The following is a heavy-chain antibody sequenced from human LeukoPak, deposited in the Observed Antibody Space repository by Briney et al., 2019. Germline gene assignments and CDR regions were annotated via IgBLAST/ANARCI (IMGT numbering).Heavy chain of an antibody. J-gene: IGHJ4*02. D-gene: IGHD3-9*01. CDR1: GFTFSSYA. Sequence: GGSLRLSCAASGFTFSSYAMSWVRQAPGKGLEWVSAISGSGGSTYYADSVKGRFTTSRDNSKNTLYLQMNSLRAEDTAVYYCAKDRMVYDILTALVDYWGQGTLVTVSS. CDR2: ISGSGGST. CDR3: AKDRMVYDILTALVDY. V-gene: IGHV3-23*01.